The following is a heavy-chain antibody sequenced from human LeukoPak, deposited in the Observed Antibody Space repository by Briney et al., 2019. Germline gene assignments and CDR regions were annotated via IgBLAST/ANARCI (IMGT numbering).Heavy chain of an antibody. CDR3: ARGPTGVFDY. J-gene: IGHJ4*02. D-gene: IGHD7-27*01. CDR2: IKQDGSEK. Sequence: GGSLRLSCAVSGFTFSSYWMSWVRQAPGRGLEWVANIKQDGSEKYYVDSVKGRFTISRDNAKNSLYLQMNSLRAEDTAVYYCARGPTGVFDYWGQGTLVTVSS. CDR1: GFTFSSYW. V-gene: IGHV3-7*03.